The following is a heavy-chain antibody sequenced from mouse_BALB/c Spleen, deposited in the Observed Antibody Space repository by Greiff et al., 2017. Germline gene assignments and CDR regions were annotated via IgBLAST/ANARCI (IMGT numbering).Heavy chain of an antibody. CDR2: IYPGDGDT. J-gene: IGHJ4*01. V-gene: IGHV1-80*01. CDR1: GYAFSSYW. D-gene: IGHD1-1*01. CDR3: ARCPSLITTDYAMDY. Sequence: QVQLQQSGAELVRPGSSVTISCTASGYAFSSYWMNWVKQRPGQGLEWIGQIYPGDGDTNYNGKFKGKATLTADKSSSTAYMQLSSLTSEDSAVYFWARCPSLITTDYAMDYWGQGTSVTVAS.